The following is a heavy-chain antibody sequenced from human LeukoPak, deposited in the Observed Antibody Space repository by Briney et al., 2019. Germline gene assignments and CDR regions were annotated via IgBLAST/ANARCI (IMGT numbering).Heavy chain of an antibody. Sequence: GRSLRLSCAASGFTFSSYAMHWVRQAPGKGLEWVAVISYDGSNKYYADSVKGRFTISRDNSKNTLYLQMNSLRAEDTAVYYCAKDPWVGAPASYYYYGMDVWGQGTTVTVSS. D-gene: IGHD1-26*01. J-gene: IGHJ6*02. V-gene: IGHV3-30-3*01. CDR1: GFTFSSYA. CDR3: AKDPWVGAPASYYYYGMDV. CDR2: ISYDGSNK.